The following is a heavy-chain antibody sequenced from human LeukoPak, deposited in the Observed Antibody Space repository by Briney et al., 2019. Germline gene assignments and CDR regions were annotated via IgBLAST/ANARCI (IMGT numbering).Heavy chain of an antibody. CDR3: AKWGDYDVLTGYYVSDF. J-gene: IGHJ4*02. CDR2: ISGRSDNT. D-gene: IGHD3-9*01. CDR1: GFIFSNYA. V-gene: IGHV3-23*01. Sequence: GASLRLSCAASGFIFSNYAMYWVRQAPGKGLEWVSAISGRSDNTYYADSVKGRFTLSRDSSKNTLYLQMNSLRADDAAVYYCAKWGDYDVLTGYYVSDFWGQGTLVTVSS.